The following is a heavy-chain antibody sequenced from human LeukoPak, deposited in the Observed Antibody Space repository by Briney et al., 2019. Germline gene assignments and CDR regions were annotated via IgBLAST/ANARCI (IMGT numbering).Heavy chain of an antibody. CDR3: ANMVRGVIIWFDP. CDR1: GFTFSSYA. CDR2: ISGSGGST. D-gene: IGHD3-10*01. Sequence: GGSLRLSCAASGFTFSSYATSWVRQAPGKGLEWVSAISGSGGSTYYADSVKGRFTISRDNSKNTLYLQMNSLRAEDTAVYYCANMVRGVIIWFDPWGQGTLVTVSS. V-gene: IGHV3-23*01. J-gene: IGHJ5*02.